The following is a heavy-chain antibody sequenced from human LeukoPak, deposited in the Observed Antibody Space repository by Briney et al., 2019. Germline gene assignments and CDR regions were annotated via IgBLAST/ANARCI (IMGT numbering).Heavy chain of an antibody. CDR1: GGSISSYY. Sequence: PSETLSLTCTVSGGSISSYYWSWIRQPPGKGLEWIGYIYYSGSTNYNPSLKSRVTISVDKSKNQFSLKLSSVTAADTAVYYCARVGSSGWFNDWGQGTLVTVSS. J-gene: IGHJ4*02. CDR3: ARVGSSGWFND. V-gene: IGHV4-59*01. CDR2: IYYSGST. D-gene: IGHD6-19*01.